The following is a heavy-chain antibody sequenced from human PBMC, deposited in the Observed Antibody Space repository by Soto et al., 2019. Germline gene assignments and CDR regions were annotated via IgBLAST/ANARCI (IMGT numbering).Heavy chain of an antibody. CDR2: IWYDGSNK. D-gene: IGHD1-26*01. V-gene: IGHV3-33*01. CDR3: ARSRYGGSVTAFDY. Sequence: AGGSLRLSCAASGVTFSSYCMHWVRQAPGKGLEWVAVIWYDGSNKYYADSVKGRFTISRDNSKNTLYLQMNSLRAEDTAVYYCARSRYGGSVTAFDYWGQGSLVSVSS. J-gene: IGHJ4*02. CDR1: GVTFSSYC.